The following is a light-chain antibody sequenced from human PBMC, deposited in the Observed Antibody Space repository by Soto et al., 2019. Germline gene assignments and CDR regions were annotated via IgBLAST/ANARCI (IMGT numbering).Light chain of an antibody. CDR1: SSDVGGYNY. V-gene: IGLV2-8*01. Sequence: QSALTQPPSASGSPGQSVTISCTGTSSDVGGYNYVSWYQQHPGKAPKLMIYEVSKRPSGVPDRFSGSKSGNTASLTVSGLQAEDEADYYGSSYAGSNNFDVVFGGGTKLTVL. CDR2: EVS. J-gene: IGLJ2*01. CDR3: SSYAGSNNFDVV.